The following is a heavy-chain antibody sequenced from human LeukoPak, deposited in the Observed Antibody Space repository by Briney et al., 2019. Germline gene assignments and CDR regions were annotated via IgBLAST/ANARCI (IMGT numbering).Heavy chain of an antibody. J-gene: IGHJ4*02. Sequence: ASVKVSCKASGYTFINLFMHWVRQAPGQGLEWMGWINPNSGGTNLAQKFQGRVTMTRDTSISTAYMELSSLRSDDTAVYFCARGTEGCSGWDLTYWGQGTLVTVSS. D-gene: IGHD6-19*01. CDR2: INPNSGGT. CDR1: GYTFINLF. CDR3: ARGTEGCSGWDLTY. V-gene: IGHV1-2*02.